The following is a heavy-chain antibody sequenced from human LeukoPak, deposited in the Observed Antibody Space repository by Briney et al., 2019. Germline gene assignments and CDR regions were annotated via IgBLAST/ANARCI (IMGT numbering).Heavy chain of an antibody. CDR2: IYYSGST. CDR3: ARGSRVVVIGY. J-gene: IGHJ4*02. V-gene: IGHV4-59*01. Sequence: SETMALTCTVSGGSIGSYCWSWVRQPPGMLREWIGYIYYSGSTNYHPSLKSRVTISVDTSKNQFSLKLSSVTAADTAVYYCARGSRVVVIGYWGQGTLVTVSS. CDR1: GGSIGSYC. D-gene: IGHD3-22*01.